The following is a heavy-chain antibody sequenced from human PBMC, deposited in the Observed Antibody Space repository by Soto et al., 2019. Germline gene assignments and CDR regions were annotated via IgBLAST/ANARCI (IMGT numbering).Heavy chain of an antibody. V-gene: IGHV1-18*01. CDR2: ISAYNGNT. Sequence: ASVKVSCKASGYTLTSYGISWVRQAPGQGLEWMGWISAYNGNTNYAQKLQGRVTMTTDTSTSTAYMELRSLRSDDTAVYYCARNRGGEGGWSSLVYYYYYYMDVWGKGTTVTVSS. D-gene: IGHD6-19*01. CDR1: GYTLTSYG. CDR3: ARNRGGEGGWSSLVYYYYYYMDV. J-gene: IGHJ6*03.